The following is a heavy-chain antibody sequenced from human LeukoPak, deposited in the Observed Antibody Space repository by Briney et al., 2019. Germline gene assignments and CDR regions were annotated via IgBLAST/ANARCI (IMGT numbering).Heavy chain of an antibody. J-gene: IGHJ3*02. CDR3: AKVNYGDYVEDAFDI. CDR2: VYYSGST. Sequence: KPSETLSLTCTVSGDSISTYYWSWIRQPPGKGLEWIGYVYYSGSTNYNPSLKSRVTISVDTSKNQFSLKLSSVTAADTAVYYCAKVNYGDYVEDAFDIWGQGTMVTVSS. V-gene: IGHV4-59*01. CDR1: GDSISTYY. D-gene: IGHD4-17*01.